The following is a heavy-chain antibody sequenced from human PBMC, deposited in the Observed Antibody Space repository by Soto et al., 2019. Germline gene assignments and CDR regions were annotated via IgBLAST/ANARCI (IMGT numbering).Heavy chain of an antibody. Sequence: PGGSLRLSCAASGFTFRSFAMHWVRQAPGKGLEWVAVISYNGSNKYYADSVKGRFTISRDNSKNTLHLQMNSLRAEDTAVYYCAKEISSGYYCLDSWGQGTLVTVSS. CDR2: ISYNGSNK. V-gene: IGHV3-30*18. D-gene: IGHD3-22*01. J-gene: IGHJ4*02. CDR1: GFTFRSFA. CDR3: AKEISSGYYCLDS.